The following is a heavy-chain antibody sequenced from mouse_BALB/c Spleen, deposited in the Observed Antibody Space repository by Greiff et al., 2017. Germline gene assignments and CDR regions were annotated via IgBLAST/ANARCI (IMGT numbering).Heavy chain of an antibody. Sequence: EVKLQESGGGLVQPGGSMKLSCVASGFTFSNYWMNWVRQSPEKGLEWVAEIRLKSNNYATHYAESVKGRFTISRDDSKSSVYLQMNNLRAEDTGIYYCTRELTGRVYWYFDVWGAGTTVTVSS. J-gene: IGHJ1*01. D-gene: IGHD4-1*01. CDR2: IRLKSNNYAT. CDR1: GFTFSNYW. CDR3: TRELTGRVYWYFDV. V-gene: IGHV6-6*02.